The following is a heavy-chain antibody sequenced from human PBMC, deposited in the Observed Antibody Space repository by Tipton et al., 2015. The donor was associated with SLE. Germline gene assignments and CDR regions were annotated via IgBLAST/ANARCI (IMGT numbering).Heavy chain of an antibody. CDR2: INHSGST. V-gene: IGHV4-34*01. CDR1: GGSFSGYY. Sequence: TLSLTCAVYGGSFSGYYWSWIRQPPGKGLEWIGEINHSGSTNYNPSLKSRVTISVDTSKNQFSLKLSSVTAADTAVYYCARGPRTRSYFDYWGQGILVTVSS. J-gene: IGHJ4*02. CDR3: ARGPRTRSYFDY.